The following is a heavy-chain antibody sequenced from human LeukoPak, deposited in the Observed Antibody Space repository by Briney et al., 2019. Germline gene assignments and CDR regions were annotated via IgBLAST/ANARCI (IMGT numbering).Heavy chain of an antibody. CDR1: GGSISSYY. CDR2: TYYSGST. Sequence: SETLSLTCTVSGGSISSYYWSWLRQPPGKGLEWIGYTYYSGSTNYNPSLKSRVTISVDTSKNQFSLKLSSVTAADTAVYYCASFEYSSSYYFDYWGQGTLVTVSS. V-gene: IGHV4-59*01. J-gene: IGHJ4*02. CDR3: ASFEYSSSYYFDY. D-gene: IGHD6-6*01.